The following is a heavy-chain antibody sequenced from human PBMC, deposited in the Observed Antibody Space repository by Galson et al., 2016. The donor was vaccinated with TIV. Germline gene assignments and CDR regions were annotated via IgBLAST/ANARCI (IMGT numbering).Heavy chain of an antibody. D-gene: IGHD1-26*01. CDR1: GFSLSTAGVC. J-gene: IGHJ4*02. CDR3: ARGAFSGSNPFDY. V-gene: IGHV2-70*01. Sequence: PALVKPTQTLTLNCTFSGFSLSTAGVCVSWIRQSPGKALEWLALLDWDDDKDYSASLRTRLTLSKGTARNQVVLSMTNMDPADTATYYCARGAFSGSNPFDYWGQGILVTVSS. CDR2: LDWDDDK.